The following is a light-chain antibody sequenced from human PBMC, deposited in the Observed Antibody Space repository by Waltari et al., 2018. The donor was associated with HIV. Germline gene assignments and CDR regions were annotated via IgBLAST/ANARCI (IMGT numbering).Light chain of an antibody. Sequence: SYVLTQPPSVSVAPGQTARIACGGNSIGTKSVHWYQQKPGQAPVLVVSDDSDRPSGIPERFSCSKSGNAATLTSSRVEVGDEADYYCQVWYSLTDPVVFGGGTKLTVL. J-gene: IGLJ2*01. V-gene: IGLV3-21*02. CDR2: DDS. CDR1: SIGTKS. CDR3: QVWYSLTDPVV.